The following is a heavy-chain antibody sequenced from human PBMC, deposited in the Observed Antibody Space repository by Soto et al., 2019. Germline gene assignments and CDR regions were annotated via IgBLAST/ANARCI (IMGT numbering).Heavy chain of an antibody. Sequence: GESLKISCKGSGYSFTSYWIGWVRQMPGKGLEWMGIIYPGDSDTRYSPSFQGQVTISADKSISTAYLQWSSLKASDTAMYYCATFLIPPGIEAAGTARSWAFDIWGQGTMVTVSS. CDR3: ATFLIPPGIEAAGTARSWAFDI. J-gene: IGHJ3*02. CDR1: GYSFTSYW. CDR2: IYPGDSDT. D-gene: IGHD6-13*01. V-gene: IGHV5-51*01.